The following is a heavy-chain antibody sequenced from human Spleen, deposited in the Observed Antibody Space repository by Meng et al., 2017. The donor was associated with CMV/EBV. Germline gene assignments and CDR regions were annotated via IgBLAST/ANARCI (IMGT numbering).Heavy chain of an antibody. CDR3: ARGTSTDQAFDY. V-gene: IGHV1-46*01. CDR1: GGTFSTYH. CDR2: INPSGGGT. D-gene: IGHD4-17*01. J-gene: IGHJ4*02. Sequence: ASVKVSCKASGGTFSTYHINWVRQAPGQGLEWMGIINPSGGGTTYAQKFQGRVTLTRDTSTNTVYMELSGLRSEDTAVYYCARGTSTDQAFDYWGQGTLVTVSS.